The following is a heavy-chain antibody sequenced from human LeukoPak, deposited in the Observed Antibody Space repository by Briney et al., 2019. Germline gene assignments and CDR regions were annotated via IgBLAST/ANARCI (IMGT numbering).Heavy chain of an antibody. CDR2: IYYSGST. V-gene: IGHV4-39*01. Sequence: SETLSLTCTVSGGSISSSSYYWGWIRQPPGKGLEWIGSIYYSGSTYYNPSLKSRVTISVDTSKNQFSLKLSSVTAADTAVYYCASPHCISTSCYGWFDPWGQGTLVTVSS. D-gene: IGHD2-2*01. CDR3: ASPHCISTSCYGWFDP. J-gene: IGHJ5*02. CDR1: GGSISSSSYY.